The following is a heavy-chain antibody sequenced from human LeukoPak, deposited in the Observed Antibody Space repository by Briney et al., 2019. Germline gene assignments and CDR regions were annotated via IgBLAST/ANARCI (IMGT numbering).Heavy chain of an antibody. CDR2: ISDSGDTT. Sequence: PGGSLRLSCAASGFTFSSYGMSWVRQAPGKGLKWVSVISDSGDTTYYADSVKGRFTISRDNSENTLFLQMNSLRVEDTALYYCATVTPDAENFDYWGQGILVTVSS. CDR3: ATVTPDAENFDY. D-gene: IGHD2-15*01. V-gene: IGHV3-23*01. J-gene: IGHJ4*02. CDR1: GFTFSSYG.